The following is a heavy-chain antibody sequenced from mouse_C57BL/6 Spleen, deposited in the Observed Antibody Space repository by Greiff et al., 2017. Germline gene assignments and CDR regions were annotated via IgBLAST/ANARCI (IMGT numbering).Heavy chain of an antibody. CDR2: ISSGGSYS. CDR3: ARCSYDYFDY. V-gene: IGHV5-6*01. J-gene: IGHJ2*01. D-gene: IGHD1-1*01. Sequence: EVQLVESGGDLVKPGGSLKLSCAASGFTFSSYGMSWVRQTPDKRLEWVATISSGGSYSYSPDSVYGRFTISRDNAKNTLYLQMSSLESEDRAMYYCARCSYDYFDYWGQGTTLTVSS. CDR1: GFTFSSYG.